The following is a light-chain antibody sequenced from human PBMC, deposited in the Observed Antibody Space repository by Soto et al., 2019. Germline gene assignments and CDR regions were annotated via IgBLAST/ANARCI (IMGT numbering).Light chain of an antibody. J-gene: IGKJ1*01. CDR2: GSS. V-gene: IGKV3-20*01. Sequence: EIVLTQSPGTLSLSPGERASVSCRASQTIPRNFLAWFQQKPGQAPRLLIYGSSNRPSGIPDRFSGGGSRTDFPLTISRLEPADYAVYYCHQYGSSPPWTFGQGTKVDNK. CDR1: QTIPRNF. CDR3: HQYGSSPPWT.